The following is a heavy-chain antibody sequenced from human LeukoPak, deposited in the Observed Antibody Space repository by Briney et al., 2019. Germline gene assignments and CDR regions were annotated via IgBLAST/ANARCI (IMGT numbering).Heavy chain of an antibody. CDR2: IRSKANSYAT. V-gene: IGHV3-73*01. CDR3: TTPTVTTLDY. Sequence: GGSLRLSCAASGFTFSSYGMHWVRQASGKGLEWVGRIRSKANSYATAYAASVKGRFTISRDDSKNTAYLQMNSLKTEDTAVYYCTTPTVTTLDYWGQGTLVTVSS. J-gene: IGHJ4*02. D-gene: IGHD4-11*01. CDR1: GFTFSSYG.